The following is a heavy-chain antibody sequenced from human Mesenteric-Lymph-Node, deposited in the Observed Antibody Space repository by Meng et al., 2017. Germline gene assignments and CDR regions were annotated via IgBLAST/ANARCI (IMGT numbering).Heavy chain of an antibody. D-gene: IGHD4-23*01. CDR3: ARQGDYVGFGFDP. V-gene: IGHV3-11*01. CDR1: GFTFSDYY. J-gene: IGHJ5*02. CDR2: ISSRGNTV. Sequence: GESLKISCAASGFTFSDYYMSWIRQAPGKGLEWVSYISSRGNTVYYADSVKGRFTISGDNAKNSLYLQMNSLRAEDTAVYYCARQGDYVGFGFDPWGQGTLVTVSS.